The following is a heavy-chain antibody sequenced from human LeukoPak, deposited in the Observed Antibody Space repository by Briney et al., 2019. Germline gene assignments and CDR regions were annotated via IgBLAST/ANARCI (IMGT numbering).Heavy chain of an antibody. CDR1: GGSINTNTYY. J-gene: IGHJ3*01. CDR2: IYYIGNT. D-gene: IGHD3-3*01. V-gene: IGHV4-59*08. CDR3: VRSFGSKNAIDL. Sequence: SETLSLTRSVSGGSINTNTYYWSWSREAPGKGLEWIGNIYYIGNTNYNPSLKSRVSISIDTSSNQFFLTLSSVTAADTAVYYCVRSFGSKNAIDLWGQGRMVTVSS.